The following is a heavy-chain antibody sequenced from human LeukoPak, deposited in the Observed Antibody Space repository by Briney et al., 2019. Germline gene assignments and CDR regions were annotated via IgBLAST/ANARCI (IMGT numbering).Heavy chain of an antibody. CDR2: SYTDSST. D-gene: IGHD6-13*01. J-gene: IGHJ5*02. Sequence: GGSLRLSCAASGFTFSSYGMSWVRQAPGKGLEWVSVSYTDSSTYHADSVKGRFTISRDNSKNALYLQMNNLRVDDTAVYYCARDRTAADPWGQGTLVTVSS. CDR1: GFTFSSYG. V-gene: IGHV3-23*03. CDR3: ARDRTAADP.